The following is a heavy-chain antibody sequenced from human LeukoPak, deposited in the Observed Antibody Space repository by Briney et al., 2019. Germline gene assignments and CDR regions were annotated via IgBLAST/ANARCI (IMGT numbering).Heavy chain of an antibody. CDR2: IIPIFGTA. CDR1: GGTFSSYA. Sequence: SVKVSCKASGGTFSSYAISRVRQAPGQGLEWMGGIIPIFGTANYAQKFQGRVTITADKSTSTAYMELSSLRSEDTAVYYCAGLHSGYDRRDYWGQGTLVTISS. V-gene: IGHV1-69*06. D-gene: IGHD5-12*01. CDR3: AGLHSGYDRRDY. J-gene: IGHJ4*02.